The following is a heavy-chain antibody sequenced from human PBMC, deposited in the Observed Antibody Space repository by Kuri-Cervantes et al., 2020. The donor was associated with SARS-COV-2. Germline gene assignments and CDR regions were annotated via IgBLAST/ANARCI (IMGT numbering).Heavy chain of an antibody. CDR3: VRDGDHWNFDY. CDR1: GFTFSSYW. J-gene: IGHJ4*02. V-gene: IGHV3-74*01. CDR2: SDSDGGST. Sequence: GESLKISCAASGFTFSSYWMHWVRQAPGKGLVCVSRSDSDGGSTSYADSVKGRFTISRDNFKNTLYMQMNSLRAEDTAVYYCVRDGDHWNFDYWGQGTLVTVSS. D-gene: IGHD1-1*01.